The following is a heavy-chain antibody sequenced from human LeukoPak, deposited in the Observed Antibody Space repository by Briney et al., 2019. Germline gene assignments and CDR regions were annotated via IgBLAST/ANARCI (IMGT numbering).Heavy chain of an antibody. CDR3: ARHKPRGSITIFGVVPFLDY. V-gene: IGHV4-39*01. Sequence: SETLSLTCTVSGGSISSSSYYWGWIRQPPGKGLEWIGSIYYSGSTYYNPSLKSRVTVSVDTSKNQFSLKLSSVTAADTAVYYCARHKPRGSITIFGVVPFLDYWGQGTLVTVSS. J-gene: IGHJ4*02. CDR1: GGSISSSSYY. D-gene: IGHD3-3*01. CDR2: IYYSGST.